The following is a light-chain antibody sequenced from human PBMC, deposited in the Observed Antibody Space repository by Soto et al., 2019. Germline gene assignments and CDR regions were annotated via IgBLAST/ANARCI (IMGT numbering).Light chain of an antibody. CDR2: GAS. CDR3: HHRSTWTPFP. CDR1: QSVSSY. V-gene: IGKV3-11*01. Sequence: EIVLTPSPATLSLSPGERATLSCRASQSVSSYLAWYQQKPGQAPRLLIYGASRRATGIPARFSGSGSGTDFTLTISSLEPKDIAVYYCHHRSTWTPFPFGPGTKVDIK. J-gene: IGKJ3*01.